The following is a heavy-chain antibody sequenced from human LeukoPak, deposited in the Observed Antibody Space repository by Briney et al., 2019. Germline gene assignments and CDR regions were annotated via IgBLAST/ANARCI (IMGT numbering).Heavy chain of an antibody. V-gene: IGHV4-59*01. CDR1: GGSISSYY. J-gene: IGHJ4*02. CDR3: ARGGSNRYFDY. D-gene: IGHD3-10*01. CDR2: MYYSGSS. Sequence: SETLSLTCTVSGGSISSYYWSWIRQPPGKGLEWIGYMYYSGSSNYNPSLKSRVTISVDTSKNQFSLKVTSVTAADTAVYYCARGGSNRYFDYWGQGTLVTVSS.